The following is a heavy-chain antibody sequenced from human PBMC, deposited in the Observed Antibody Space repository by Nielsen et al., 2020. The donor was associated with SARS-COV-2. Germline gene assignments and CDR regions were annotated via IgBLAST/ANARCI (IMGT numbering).Heavy chain of an antibody. CDR3: ASGRYSGSGSKGEYYFDY. J-gene: IGHJ4*02. D-gene: IGHD3-10*01. CDR2: ITPFNGNT. V-gene: IGHV1-45*02. Sequence: WVRQAPGQGLEWMGWITPFNGNTNYVQKFQDRVTITRDRSMSTAYMELSSLRSEDTAMYYCASGRYSGSGSKGEYYFDYWGQGTLVTVSS.